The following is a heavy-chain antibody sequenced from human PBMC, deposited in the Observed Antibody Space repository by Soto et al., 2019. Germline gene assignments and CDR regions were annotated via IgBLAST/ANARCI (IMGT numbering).Heavy chain of an antibody. CDR2: FTPAFGTA. V-gene: IGHV1-69*18. J-gene: IGHJ2*01. CDR3: AREGGDGYDWEGYWVFDL. D-gene: IGHD5-12*01. CDR1: GGTFTNYA. Sequence: QAQLVQPGAEMKKPGSSVKVSCKASGGTFTNYAIDWMRQTPGHGLQWLGSFTPAFGTANYPQKFQDRVTSSADEPASTTFLELNNLTSEDAGLYYCAREGGDGYDWEGYWVFDLWGPGALVTVCS.